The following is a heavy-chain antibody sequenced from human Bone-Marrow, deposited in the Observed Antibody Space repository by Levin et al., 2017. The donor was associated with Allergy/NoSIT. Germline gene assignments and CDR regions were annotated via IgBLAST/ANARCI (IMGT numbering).Heavy chain of an antibody. CDR1: GGSLSDYY. V-gene: IGHV4-59*01. CDR2: IYYTGST. Sequence: SETLSLTCTVSGGSLSDYYWTWIRQAPGKGLEWIGYIYYTGSTNYTPSLKSRVSISLDTSKNQFFLTLTSVTAADTAVYFCSRVLRLEIYSIYYYTSDVWGQGTTVIVSS. CDR3: SRVLRLEIYSIYYYTSDV. J-gene: IGHJ6*02. D-gene: IGHD3-16*01.